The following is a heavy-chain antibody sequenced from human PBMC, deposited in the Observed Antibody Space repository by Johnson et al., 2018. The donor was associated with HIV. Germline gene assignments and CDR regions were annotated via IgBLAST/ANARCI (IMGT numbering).Heavy chain of an antibody. CDR2: ISGSGGST. D-gene: IGHD1-1*01. V-gene: IGHV3-23*04. CDR1: GFTFSRYW. J-gene: IGHJ3*02. Sequence: EVQLVESGGGVVQPGRSLRLSCAASGFTFSRYWMSWVRQAPGKGLEWVSAISGSGGSTYYADSVKGRFTISRDNSKNTLYLQMNSLRAEDTAVYYCARDGTETGPDDAFDIWGQGTMVTVSS. CDR3: ARDGTETGPDDAFDI.